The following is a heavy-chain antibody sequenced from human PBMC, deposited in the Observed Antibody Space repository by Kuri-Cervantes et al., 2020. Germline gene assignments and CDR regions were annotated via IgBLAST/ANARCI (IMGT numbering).Heavy chain of an antibody. CDR1: GFTFDDYS. CDR2: INWNGGNT. CDR3: ARGLGYCSGGSCPGNFDY. D-gene: IGHD2-15*01. J-gene: IGHJ4*02. V-gene: IGHV3-20*04. Sequence: GGSLRLSCAASGFTFDDYSMHWVRQAPGKGLEWVSCINWNGGNTGYADSVKGRFTIARDNAKNSLYLQMNSLRAEDTALYYCARGLGYCSGGSCPGNFDYWGQGTLVTVSS.